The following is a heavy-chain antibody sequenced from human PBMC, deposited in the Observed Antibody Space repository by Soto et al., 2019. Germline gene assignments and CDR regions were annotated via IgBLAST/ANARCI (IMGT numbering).Heavy chain of an antibody. CDR3: AKDLTMIPAGYFDY. CDR1: GFTFSSYG. Sequence: GGSLRLSCAASGFTFSSYGMRWVGQAPGKGLEWVAVISYDGSNKYYADSVKGRFTISRDNSKNTLYLQMNSLRAEDTAVYYCAKDLTMIPAGYFDYWGQGTLVTSPQ. CDR2: ISYDGSNK. V-gene: IGHV3-30*18. D-gene: IGHD3-22*01. J-gene: IGHJ4*02.